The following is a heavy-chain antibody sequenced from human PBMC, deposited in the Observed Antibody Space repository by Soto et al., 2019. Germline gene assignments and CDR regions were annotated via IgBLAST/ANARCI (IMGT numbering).Heavy chain of an antibody. CDR2: IDSGGSGT. CDR1: GFTFTAYW. Sequence: GGSLRLSCAASGFTFTAYWMHWVRQVPGKGLMWVSRIDSGGSGTTYADSVKGRFTISRDNARGTLYLQMDSLRAEDTAVYYCVRGGYYCGSSSCYFDYWGQGTLVTVSS. CDR3: VRGGYYCGSSSCYFDY. V-gene: IGHV3-74*01. J-gene: IGHJ4*02. D-gene: IGHD2-15*01.